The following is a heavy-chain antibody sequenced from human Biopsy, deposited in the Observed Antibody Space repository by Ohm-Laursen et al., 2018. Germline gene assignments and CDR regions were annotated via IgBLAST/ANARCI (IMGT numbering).Heavy chain of an antibody. CDR2: INCKTGAT. CDR1: SYTFTDYN. V-gene: IGHV1-2*02. D-gene: IGHD2-8*01. J-gene: IGHJ4*02. CDR3: ARDPLNGHKHFDY. Sequence: SVKVSCKASSYTFTDYNIHWMRQAPGQGLEWLGYINCKTGATNYAQKFQGTVTMTRATSISTAYLALGSLRSADTAIYYCARDPLNGHKHFDYWGQGSLVTVSS.